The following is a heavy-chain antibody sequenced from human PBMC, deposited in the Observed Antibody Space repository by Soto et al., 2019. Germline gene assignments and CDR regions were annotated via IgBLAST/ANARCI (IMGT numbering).Heavy chain of an antibody. CDR2: ISSSGSTI. J-gene: IGHJ5*02. Sequence: GGSLRLSCAASGFTFSDYYMSWIRQALGKGLEWVSYISSSGSTIYYADSVKGRFTISRDNAKNSLYLQMNSLRAEDTAVYYCARDMVRASGWFDPWGQGTLVTVSS. CDR1: GFTFSDYY. CDR3: ARDMVRASGWFDP. D-gene: IGHD3-10*01. V-gene: IGHV3-11*01.